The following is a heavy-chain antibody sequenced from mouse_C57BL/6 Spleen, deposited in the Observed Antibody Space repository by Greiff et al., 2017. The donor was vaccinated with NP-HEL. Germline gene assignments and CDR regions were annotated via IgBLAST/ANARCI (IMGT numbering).Heavy chain of an antibody. V-gene: IGHV1-64*01. D-gene: IGHD2-5*01. Sequence: VQLQQPGAELVKPGASVKLSCKASGYTFTSYWMHWVKQRPGQGLEWIGMIHPNSGSTNYNEKFKSKATLTVDKSSSTAYMQHSSLTSEDSAVYYCARAYSNSFADRGQGTLVTVSA. CDR1: GYTFTSYW. J-gene: IGHJ3*01. CDR3: ARAYSNSFAD. CDR2: IHPNSGST.